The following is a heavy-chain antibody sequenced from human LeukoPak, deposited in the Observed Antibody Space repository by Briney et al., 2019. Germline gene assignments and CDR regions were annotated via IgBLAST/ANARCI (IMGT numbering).Heavy chain of an antibody. V-gene: IGHV4-39*01. CDR2: IYYSGST. D-gene: IGHD5-18*01. CDR1: GGSISSGSYY. CDR3: ANRMDTAMVRGYRGADY. J-gene: IGHJ4*02. Sequence: PSETLSLTCTVSGGSISSGSYYWSWIRQPPGKGLEWIGSIYYSGSTYYNPSLKSRVTISVDTSKNQFSLKLSSVTAADTAVYYCANRMDTAMVRGYRGADYWGQGTLVTVSS.